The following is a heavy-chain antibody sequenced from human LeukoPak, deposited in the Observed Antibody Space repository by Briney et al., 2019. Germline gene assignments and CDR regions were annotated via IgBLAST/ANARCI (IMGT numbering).Heavy chain of an antibody. Sequence: ASVKVSCKASGYTFTSYYMHWVRQAPGQGLEWMGLINPSGGSTSYAQKFQGRVTMTRDMSTSTVYMELSSLRSEDTAVYYCARDAAVRNDYFDYWGQGTPVTVSS. CDR3: ARDAAVRNDYFDY. CDR1: GYTFTSYY. D-gene: IGHD6-13*01. V-gene: IGHV1-46*01. CDR2: INPSGGST. J-gene: IGHJ4*02.